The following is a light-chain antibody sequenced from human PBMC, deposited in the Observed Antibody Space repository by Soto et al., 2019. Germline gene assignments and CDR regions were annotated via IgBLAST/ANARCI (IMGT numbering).Light chain of an antibody. Sequence: QSALTQPPSVSGAPGQRVTIPCTGSSSNIGAGYDVHWYQQLPGTAPKLLIYENNNRPSGVPDRFSGSKSGTSASLAITGLQAEDEADYYCQSYDSSLSGWVFGGGTKLTVL. CDR1: SSNIGAGYD. CDR3: QSYDSSLSGWV. J-gene: IGLJ3*02. V-gene: IGLV1-40*01. CDR2: ENN.